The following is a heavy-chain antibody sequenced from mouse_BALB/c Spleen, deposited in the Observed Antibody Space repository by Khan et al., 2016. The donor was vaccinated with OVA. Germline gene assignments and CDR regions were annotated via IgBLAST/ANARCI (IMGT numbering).Heavy chain of an antibody. Sequence: QVQLQQPGAELVKPGASVKLSCKTSGYTFTSYWIQWVKQRPGQGLGWIGQIFPGTGTTYYNENFKGKATLTVDTSSSTAYMQLSSLTSEDSAVYFCARVYFGNYEFAYWGQGTLVTVSP. D-gene: IGHD2-1*01. V-gene: IGHV1S132*01. CDR1: GYTFTSYW. CDR2: IFPGTGTT. J-gene: IGHJ3*01. CDR3: ARVYFGNYEFAY.